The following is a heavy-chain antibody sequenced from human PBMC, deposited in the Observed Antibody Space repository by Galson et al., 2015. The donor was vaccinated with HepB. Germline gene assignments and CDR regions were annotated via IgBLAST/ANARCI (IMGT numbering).Heavy chain of an antibody. Sequence: SVKVSCKASGYIFTVYYIHWVRQAPGQGLEWMGRINPNSGDTNYAQKFKGRVTMTRDTSISTAYMELSRLTSDDAAVYYCALDSVVVTNALISAFDIWGQGTVVTVSS. CDR3: ALDSVVVTNALISAFDI. CDR1: GYIFTVYY. V-gene: IGHV1-2*06. D-gene: IGHD2-15*01. CDR2: INPNSGDT. J-gene: IGHJ3*02.